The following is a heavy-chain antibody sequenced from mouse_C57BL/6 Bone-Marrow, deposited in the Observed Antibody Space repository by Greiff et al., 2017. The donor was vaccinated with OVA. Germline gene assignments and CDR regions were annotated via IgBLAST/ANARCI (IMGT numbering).Heavy chain of an antibody. CDR3: ARRECCAIDY. D-gene: IGHD6-1*01. Sequence: EVKLMESGGGLVQPGESLKLSCEATEYEFPSHDMPWVRKTPEKRLELVAAINSDGGSTYYPDTMERRFIISRDNTKKTLYLQMSSLRSEDTALYYCARRECCAIDYWGQGTSVTVSS. J-gene: IGHJ4*01. CDR1: EYEFPSHD. V-gene: IGHV5-2*01. CDR2: INSDGGST.